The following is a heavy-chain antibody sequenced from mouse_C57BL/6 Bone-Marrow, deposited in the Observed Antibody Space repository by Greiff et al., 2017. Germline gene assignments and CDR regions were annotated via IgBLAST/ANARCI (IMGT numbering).Heavy chain of an antibody. D-gene: IGHD4-1*01. CDR3: ASLTGFDY. CDR1: GFTFSSYA. V-gene: IGHV5-4*03. Sequence: EVMLVESGGGLVKPGGSLKLSCAASGFTFSSYAMSWVRQTPEKRLEWVATISDGGSYTYYPDNVKGRFTISRDNAKNNLYLQMSHLKSEDTAMXYCASLTGFDYWGQGTTLTVSS. CDR2: ISDGGSYT. J-gene: IGHJ2*01.